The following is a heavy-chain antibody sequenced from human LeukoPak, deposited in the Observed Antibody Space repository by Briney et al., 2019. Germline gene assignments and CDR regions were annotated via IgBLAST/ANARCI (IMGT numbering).Heavy chain of an antibody. J-gene: IGHJ4*02. CDR1: GYTFTSYG. CDR3: ASSTLAAAGTLGDFDY. V-gene: IGHV1-18*04. D-gene: IGHD6-13*01. CDR2: ISAYNGNT. Sequence: ASVKVSCKASGYTFTSYGISWVRQAPGQGLEWMGWISAYNGNTNYAQKLQGRVTMTTDTSTSTAYMELRSLRSDDTAVYYCASSTLAAAGTLGDFDYWGQGTLVTVSS.